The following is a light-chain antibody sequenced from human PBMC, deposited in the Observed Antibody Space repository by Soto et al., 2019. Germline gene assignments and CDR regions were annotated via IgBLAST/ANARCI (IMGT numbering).Light chain of an antibody. V-gene: IGKV3-15*01. CDR2: GAS. CDR1: QSVSND. Sequence: EIVMTQSPATLSVSPGERATLSCRASQSVSNDLAWYQQKPGQAPRLLIYGASTRATSVPARFSGSGSGTEFTLTISSLQSDDFAVYHCQQYGSSPSLTFGGGTKVEIK. J-gene: IGKJ4*01. CDR3: QQYGSSPSLT.